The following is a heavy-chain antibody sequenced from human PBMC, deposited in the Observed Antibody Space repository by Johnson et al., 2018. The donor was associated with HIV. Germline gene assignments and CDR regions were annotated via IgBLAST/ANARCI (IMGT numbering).Heavy chain of an antibody. CDR3: ARDGLAANAFDT. J-gene: IGHJ3*02. CDR1: RFTFSSYV. V-gene: IGHV3-20*04. D-gene: IGHD3/OR15-3a*01. Sequence: VQLVESGGGVVQPGRSLRLSCAASRFTFSSYVMHWVRQAPGKGLEWVSGINWNGGSTGYADSVKGRFTISRDNAKNSLYLQMNSLRAEDTAVYYCARDGLAANAFDTWGQGTMVTVSS. CDR2: INWNGGST.